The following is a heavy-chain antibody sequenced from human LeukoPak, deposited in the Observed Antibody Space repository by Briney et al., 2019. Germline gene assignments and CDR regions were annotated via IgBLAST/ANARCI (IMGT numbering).Heavy chain of an antibody. J-gene: IGHJ4*02. CDR2: IYTSGTT. V-gene: IGHV4-61*02. CDR3: AREGRLVRAFDY. D-gene: IGHD6-19*01. Sequence: SETLSLTCTVSGGSINSGSYYWSWIRQPAGEGLEWIGRIYTSGTTNYNPSLKSRVTISVDTSKNQSSLKLSSVTAADTAVYYCAREGRLVRAFDYWGQGTLVTVSS. CDR1: GGSINSGSYY.